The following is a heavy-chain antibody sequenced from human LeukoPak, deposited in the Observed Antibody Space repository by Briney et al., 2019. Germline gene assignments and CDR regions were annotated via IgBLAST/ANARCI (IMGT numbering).Heavy chain of an antibody. V-gene: IGHV3-20*04. CDR2: INYSGDTT. D-gene: IGHD3-9*01. Sequence: GGSLRLSCAASGFSFEHYGITWVRQAPGKGLEWVSTINYSGDTTEYADSVRGRFTISRDNAKDSLYLQMDRLRAEDTALYYCARKPYFDILSNYYNDYLEYWGPGAQVTVSS. CDR1: GFSFEHYG. J-gene: IGHJ4*02. CDR3: ARKPYFDILSNYYNDYLEY.